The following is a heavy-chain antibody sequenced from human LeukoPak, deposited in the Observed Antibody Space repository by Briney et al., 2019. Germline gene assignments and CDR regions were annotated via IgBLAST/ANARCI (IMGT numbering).Heavy chain of an antibody. CDR2: IKQDGSEK. Sequence: GGSLRLSCAASGFTFSGYWMTWVRQAPGQGLEWVANIKQDGSEKYYVDSVKGRFTISRDNAKNSLYLQMNSLRAEDTAVYYCARARYSSGWSAENYWGQGTLVTVSS. CDR1: GFTFSGYW. J-gene: IGHJ4*02. V-gene: IGHV3-7*01. CDR3: ARARYSSGWSAENY. D-gene: IGHD6-19*01.